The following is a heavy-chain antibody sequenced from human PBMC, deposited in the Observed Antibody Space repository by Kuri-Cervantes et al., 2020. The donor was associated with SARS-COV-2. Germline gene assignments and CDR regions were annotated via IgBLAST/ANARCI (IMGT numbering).Heavy chain of an antibody. V-gene: IGHV3-48*02. CDR2: ISSSSSTI. CDR3: AREAPCRIVGAICYGMDV. CDR1: GFTFSSYS. J-gene: IGHJ6*02. D-gene: IGHD1-26*01. Sequence: GESLKISCAASGFTFSSYSMNWVRQAPGKGLEWVSYISSSSSTIYYADSVEGRFTISRDNAKNSLYLQMNSLRDEDTAVYYCAREAPCRIVGAICYGMDVWGQGTTVTVSS.